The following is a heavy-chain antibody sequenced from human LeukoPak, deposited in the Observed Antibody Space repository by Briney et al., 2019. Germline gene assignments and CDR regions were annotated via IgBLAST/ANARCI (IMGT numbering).Heavy chain of an antibody. CDR3: ARDLQTTVNIGGGNFFDL. D-gene: IGHD4-11*01. Sequence: GGSLRLSCAASGFTVSGNYMSWVRQAPGKGLEWVSVIYSGGSTYYADSVKGRFTISRDNSKNTLYLQMNSLRAEDTAVYYCARDLQTTVNIGGGNFFDLWGQGTLVTVSP. CDR1: GFTVSGNY. CDR2: IYSGGST. V-gene: IGHV3-66*01. J-gene: IGHJ4*02.